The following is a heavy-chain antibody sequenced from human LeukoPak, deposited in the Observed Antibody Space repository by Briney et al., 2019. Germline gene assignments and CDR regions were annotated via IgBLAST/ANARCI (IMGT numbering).Heavy chain of an antibody. J-gene: IGHJ2*01. CDR3: ARASLAQPLFDL. CDR1: GGTFSSYA. Sequence: SVKVSCKASGGTFSSYAISWVRQAPGQGLEWMGGIIPIFGTASYAQKFQGRVTITADESTSTVYMELSSLRSEDTAVYYCARASLAQPLFDLWGRGTLVTVSS. CDR2: IIPIFGTA. V-gene: IGHV1-69*13. D-gene: IGHD2-2*01.